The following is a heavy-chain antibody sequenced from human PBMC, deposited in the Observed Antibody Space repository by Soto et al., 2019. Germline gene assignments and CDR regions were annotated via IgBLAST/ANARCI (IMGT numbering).Heavy chain of an antibody. V-gene: IGHV3-23*01. D-gene: IGHD3-10*01. CDR2: ISGGGDST. J-gene: IGHJ4*02. Sequence: EVQLLESGGGLVQPGGSLRLSCAASEFTFSSYAMSWVRQAPGKGLEWVSAISGGGDSTYYADSVKGRFTISRDNSKSTLYLQMNSLRAEDTAIYYCAKDTGPEYYYGPVNSWGQGTLVTVSS. CDR3: AKDTGPEYYYGPVNS. CDR1: EFTFSSYA.